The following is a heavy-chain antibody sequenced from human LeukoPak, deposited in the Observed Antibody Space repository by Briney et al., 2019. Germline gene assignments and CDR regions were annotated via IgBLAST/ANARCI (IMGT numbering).Heavy chain of an antibody. V-gene: IGHV4-59*01. Sequence: KTSETLSLTCAVYGVSFSGYYWTWLRQPPGRGLEWVGYISYIGTTNYNPSLKSRVTISRETSKNQFSLKLSSVTTADTAVYYCARDLVTVTKGFDIWGLGTMVSVSS. CDR1: GVSFSGYY. CDR3: ARDLVTVTKGFDI. J-gene: IGHJ3*02. D-gene: IGHD4-17*01. CDR2: ISYIGTT.